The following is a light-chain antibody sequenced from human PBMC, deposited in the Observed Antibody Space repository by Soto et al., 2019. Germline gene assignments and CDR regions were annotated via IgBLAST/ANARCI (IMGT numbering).Light chain of an antibody. CDR1: QGISNY. J-gene: IGKJ5*01. CDR3: QQYNNWPPIT. CDR2: AAS. Sequence: DIQMTQSPSSLSASVGDIVTITFRASQGISNYLAWYQQKPGTVPKLLISAASTLQTGVPSRFSGGGSGTDFTLTISSLQPEDFAVYYCQQYNNWPPITFGQGTRLEIK. V-gene: IGKV1-27*01.